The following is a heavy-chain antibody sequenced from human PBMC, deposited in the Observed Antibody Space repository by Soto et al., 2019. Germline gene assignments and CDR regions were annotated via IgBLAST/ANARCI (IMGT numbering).Heavy chain of an antibody. J-gene: IGHJ4*02. V-gene: IGHV4-59*11. Sequence: QVQLQESGPGLVKPSETLSLTCSVSGGSISNHYWSWIRQPPVKGLEWIGYLDYIGNTNYNPSLKSRVTMAVDTSRNPITLKLTTVTAADTAIYYCTRANWYSEYWGQGTLVTVSS. CDR3: TRANWYSEY. D-gene: IGHD7-27*01. CDR1: GGSISNHY. CDR2: LDYIGNT.